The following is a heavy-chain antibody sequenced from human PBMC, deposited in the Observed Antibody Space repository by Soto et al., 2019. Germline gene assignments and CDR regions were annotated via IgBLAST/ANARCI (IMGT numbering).Heavy chain of an antibody. CDR3: ATNHRYCSGDICRVFDS. D-gene: IGHD2-15*01. V-gene: IGHV3-48*01. CDR1: GFTFSSYS. CDR2: ISSTSSTI. J-gene: IGHJ4*02. Sequence: EVQLVESGGGLVQPGGSLRLSCAASGFTFSSYSMNWVRQAPGKGLXXVSYISSTSSTIYSADSVKGRFTISRDNAKNSLFLQMNSLRAEDTAVYYCATNHRYCSGDICRVFDSWGQGTLVTVSS.